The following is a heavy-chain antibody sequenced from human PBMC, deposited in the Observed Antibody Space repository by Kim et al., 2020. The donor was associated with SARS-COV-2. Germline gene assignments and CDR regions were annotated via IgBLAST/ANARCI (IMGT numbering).Heavy chain of an antibody. V-gene: IGHV4-31*03. CDR3: ASVSSEFDDAFDI. J-gene: IGHJ3*02. Sequence: SETLSLTCSVFGGSISSGGYYWSWIRQHPGKGLEWIGHTYYSGSTLYNPSLKSRVTISVDTSKNQFSLKLNSVTAADTALYYCASVSSEFDDAFDICGQG. CDR1: GGSISSGGYY. CDR2: TYYSGST.